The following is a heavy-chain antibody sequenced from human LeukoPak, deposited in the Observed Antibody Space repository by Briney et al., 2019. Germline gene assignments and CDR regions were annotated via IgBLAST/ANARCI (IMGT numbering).Heavy chain of an antibody. Sequence: SETLSLICAVYGGSFSGYYWSWIRQPPGKGLEWIGEINHSGSTNYNPSLKSRVTISVDTSKNQFSLKLSSVTAADTAVYYCARTGAPLRCSSTSCYAPYYYYYGMDVWGQGTTVTVSS. CDR3: ARTGAPLRCSSTSCYAPYYYYYGMDV. CDR1: GGSFSGYY. V-gene: IGHV4-34*01. J-gene: IGHJ6*02. D-gene: IGHD2-2*01. CDR2: INHSGST.